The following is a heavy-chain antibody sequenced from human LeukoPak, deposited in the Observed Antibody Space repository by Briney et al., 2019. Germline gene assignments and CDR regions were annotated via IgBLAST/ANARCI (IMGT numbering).Heavy chain of an antibody. CDR2: ISYDGSNK. Sequence: GGSLRLSCAASGFTFSSYAMHWVRQAPGKGLEWVAVISYDGSNKYYADSVEGRFTISRDNSKNTLYLQMNSLRVDDTAVYYCAKDESRVRGVIRDAFDFWGQGTLVTVSS. CDR1: GFTFSSYA. CDR3: AKDESRVRGVIRDAFDF. V-gene: IGHV3-30*04. D-gene: IGHD3-10*01. J-gene: IGHJ3*01.